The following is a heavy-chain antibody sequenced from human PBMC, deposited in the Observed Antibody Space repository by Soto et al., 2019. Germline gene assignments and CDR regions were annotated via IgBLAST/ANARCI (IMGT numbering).Heavy chain of an antibody. V-gene: IGHV1-69*02. D-gene: IGHD6-13*01. CDR2: IIPILGIA. Sequence: QVQLVQSGAEVKKPGSSVKVSCKASGGTFISYTISWVRQAPGQGLEWMGRIIPILGIANYAQKFQGRVTITADKSTSTAYMELSSLRSEDTAVYHCARTAAAWDDVDYRGQGTLVTVSS. J-gene: IGHJ4*02. CDR1: GGTFISYT. CDR3: ARTAAAWDDVDY.